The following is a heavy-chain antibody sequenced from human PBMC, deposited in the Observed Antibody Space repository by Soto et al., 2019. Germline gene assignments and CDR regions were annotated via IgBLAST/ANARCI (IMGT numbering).Heavy chain of an antibody. D-gene: IGHD3-9*01. CDR1: GGTFSSYA. CDR2: IIPIFGTA. V-gene: IGHV1-69*12. J-gene: IGHJ3*02. Sequence: QVQLVQSGAEVKKPGSSVKVSCKASGGTFSSYAISWVRQAPGQGLEWMGGIIPIFGTANYAQKFQGRVTXXAXEXXSTAYMEPSRLRSEDTAVYYWARAIRYFASAAFDIWGQGTMVTVSS. CDR3: ARAIRYFASAAFDI.